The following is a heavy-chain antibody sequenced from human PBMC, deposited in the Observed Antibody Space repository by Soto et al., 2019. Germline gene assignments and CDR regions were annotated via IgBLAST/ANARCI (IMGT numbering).Heavy chain of an antibody. CDR1: GGSISSSSYY. J-gene: IGHJ5*02. V-gene: IGHV4-39*01. CDR3: ASFWGSMITFGGVIVPFDP. CDR2: IYYSGST. D-gene: IGHD3-16*02. Sequence: SETLSLTCTVSGGSISSSSYYWGWIRQPPGKGLEWIGSIYYSGSTYYNPSLKSRVTISVDTSKNQFSLKLSSVTAADTTVYYCASFWGSMITFGGVIVPFDPWGQGTLVTVSS.